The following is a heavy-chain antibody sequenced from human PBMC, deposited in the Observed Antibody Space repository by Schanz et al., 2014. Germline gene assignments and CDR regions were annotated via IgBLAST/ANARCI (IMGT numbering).Heavy chain of an antibody. Sequence: QLVGSGGGLIQPGGSLRLSCAASGFTLSNSDMHWVRQAPGKGLEWVAVISYDGSNKYYADSVKGRFTISRDNSKNTLYLQMNTLRAEDTAVYYCARDRGYCSGGSCLTFDYWGQGTLVTVSS. CDR1: GFTLSNSD. D-gene: IGHD2-15*01. J-gene: IGHJ4*02. CDR2: ISYDGSNK. V-gene: IGHV3-30-3*01. CDR3: ARDRGYCSGGSCLTFDY.